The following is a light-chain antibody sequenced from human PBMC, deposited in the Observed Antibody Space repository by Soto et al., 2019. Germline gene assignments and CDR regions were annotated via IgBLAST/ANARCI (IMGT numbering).Light chain of an antibody. CDR3: QQRSSWPLT. J-gene: IGKJ4*02. V-gene: IGKV3-11*01. Sequence: EIVLTQSPATLSLSPGERATLSCRTSQSLSKSLAWYQQKPGQAPRLLLDGASNRATGIPARFSGSGSGTGFTLTISSLEPEDVAVYFCQQRSSWPLTFGGGTKVEIK. CDR1: QSLSKS. CDR2: GAS.